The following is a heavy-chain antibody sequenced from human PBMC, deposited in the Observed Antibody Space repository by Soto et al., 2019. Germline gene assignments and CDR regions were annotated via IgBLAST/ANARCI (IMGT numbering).Heavy chain of an antibody. CDR1: GGTFSSYA. J-gene: IGHJ6*02. V-gene: IGHV1-69*13. D-gene: IGHD1-1*01. Sequence: SVKVSGKASGGTFSSYAISWVRQAPGQGLEWMGGIIPIFGTANYAQKFQGRVTITADESTSTAYMELSSLRSEDTAVYYCARAKASTTDYYYGMDVWGQGTTVTVSS. CDR2: IIPIFGTA. CDR3: ARAKASTTDYYYGMDV.